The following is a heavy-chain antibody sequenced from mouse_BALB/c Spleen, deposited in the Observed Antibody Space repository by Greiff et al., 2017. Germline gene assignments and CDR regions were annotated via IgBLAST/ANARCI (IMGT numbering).Heavy chain of an antibody. J-gene: IGHJ4*01. CDR2: ISYSGST. CDR3: ARRGGSLYYYAMDY. V-gene: IGHV3-2*02. CDR1: AYSIPSDYA. D-gene: IGHD1-1*01. Sequence: EVQGVESGPGLVKPSQSLSLTSTVTAYSIPSDYAWNWIRQFPGNKLEWMGYISYSGSTSYNPSLKSRISITRDTSKNQFFLQLNSVTTEDTATYYCARRGGSLYYYAMDYWGQGTSVTVSS.